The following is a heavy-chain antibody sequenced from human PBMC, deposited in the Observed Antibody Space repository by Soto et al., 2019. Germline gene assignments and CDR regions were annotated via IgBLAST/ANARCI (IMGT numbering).Heavy chain of an antibody. Sequence: QVQLVESGGGVVQPGRSLRLSCAASGFTFSSYAMHWVRQAPGKGLEWVAVISYDGSNKYYADSVKGRFTISRDNSKNTLYLQMNRLRSEDTDVYYCARGPLAWELRGHLDYWGQGTLVTVYS. D-gene: IGHD1-26*01. V-gene: IGHV3-30-3*01. CDR3: ARGPLAWELRGHLDY. CDR2: ISYDGSNK. CDR1: GFTFSSYA. J-gene: IGHJ4*02.